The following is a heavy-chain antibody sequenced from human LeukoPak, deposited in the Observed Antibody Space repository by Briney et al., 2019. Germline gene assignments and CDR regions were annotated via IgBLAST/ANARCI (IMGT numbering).Heavy chain of an antibody. Sequence: QTGGSLRLSCAASGFTFSTYGMHWVRQAPGKGLEWVAVILYDGSDKFYADSVKGRFTISRDNSKNTLYLQMNSLRPEDTAVYYCAKDDRLAVPGDHWGQGTLVTVSS. CDR3: AKDDRLAVPGDH. D-gene: IGHD6-19*01. CDR2: ILYDGSDK. J-gene: IGHJ4*02. CDR1: GFTFSTYG. V-gene: IGHV3-30*18.